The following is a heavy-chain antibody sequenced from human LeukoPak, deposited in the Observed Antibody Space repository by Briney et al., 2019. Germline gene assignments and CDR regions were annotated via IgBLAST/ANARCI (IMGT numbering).Heavy chain of an antibody. Sequence: GGSLRLSCAASGFTFSIYGMHWVRQAPGKGLEWVAFIRYDGSNKYYADSVKGRFTIPRDNSKNTLYLQMNSLRAEDTAVYYCAKDSASSSWPYYFDYWGQGTLVTVSS. J-gene: IGHJ4*02. CDR3: AKDSASSSWPYYFDY. CDR1: GFTFSIYG. CDR2: IRYDGSNK. V-gene: IGHV3-30*02. D-gene: IGHD6-13*01.